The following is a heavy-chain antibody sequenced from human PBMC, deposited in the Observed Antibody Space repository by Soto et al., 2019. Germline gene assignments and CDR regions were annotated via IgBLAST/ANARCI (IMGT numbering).Heavy chain of an antibody. CDR1: GGTSISGVYY. J-gene: IGHJ5*02. V-gene: IGHV4-31*03. D-gene: IGHD5-18*01. Sequence: PFVTLSVTCTVAGGTSISGVYYLSWIRQHPGKGLEWIGYIYYSGSTYYNPSLKSRVTISVDTSKNQFSLKLSSVTAADTAVYYCGRYSYGPGGRWFAPWGQGTLVTVSS. CDR3: GRYSYGPGGRWFAP. CDR2: IYYSGST.